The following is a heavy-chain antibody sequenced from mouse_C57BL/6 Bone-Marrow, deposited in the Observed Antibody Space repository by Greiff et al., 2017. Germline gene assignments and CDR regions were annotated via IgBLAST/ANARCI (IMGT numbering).Heavy chain of an antibody. Sequence: VKLMESGAELARPGASVKLSCTASGYTFTSYGISWVKQRTGQGLEWIGEIYPGGGDTNYNGKFKSKATLTAEKSSSTAYMQHSSLTSEDSAVYFCARDWDYFDYWGQGTTLTVSS. CDR3: ARDWDYFDY. CDR1: GYTFTSYG. CDR2: IYPGGGDT. J-gene: IGHJ2*01. D-gene: IGHD4-1*01. V-gene: IGHV1-81*01.